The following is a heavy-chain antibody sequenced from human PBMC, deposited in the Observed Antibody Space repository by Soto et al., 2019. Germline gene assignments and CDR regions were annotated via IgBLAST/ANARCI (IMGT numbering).Heavy chain of an antibody. V-gene: IGHV3-21*01. CDR3: ARPDRDWYFDL. CDR1: GFTFSTYS. J-gene: IGHJ2*01. Sequence: EVQLVESGGGQVKPGGSLRLSCAASGFTFSTYSMNWVRQAPGKGLEWVSSISSSSSYIYYADSVKGRFTISRDNAKNSLYLQMNSLRAEDTAVYYCARPDRDWYFDLWGRGTLVTVSS. CDR2: ISSSSSYI.